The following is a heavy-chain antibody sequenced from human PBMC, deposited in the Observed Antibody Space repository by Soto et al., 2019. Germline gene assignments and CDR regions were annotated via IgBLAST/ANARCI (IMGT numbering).Heavy chain of an antibody. Sequence: EVQLLESGGGSVQPGGSLRLSCAASGFTFSSYAMSWVRQAPGKGLEWVSTISGSGGNAYYADSVKGRFTISRDNSKNTLHLQMNSLRADDTAVYYCAKDGASGSYPPYYYYGMDVWGQGTTVTVSS. V-gene: IGHV3-23*01. CDR1: GFTFSSYA. CDR3: AKDGASGSYPPYYYYGMDV. D-gene: IGHD1-26*01. J-gene: IGHJ6*02. CDR2: ISGSGGNA.